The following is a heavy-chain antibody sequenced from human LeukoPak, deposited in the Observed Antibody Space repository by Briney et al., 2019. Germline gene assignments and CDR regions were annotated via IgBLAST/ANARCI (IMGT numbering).Heavy chain of an antibody. J-gene: IGHJ4*02. CDR3: AREGGIYCSGGSYYIDY. D-gene: IGHD2-15*01. CDR1: GYTFTGYY. V-gene: IGHV1-2*02. Sequence: GASVKVSCKASGYTFTGYYMHWVRQAPGQGLEWMGWINPNSGGTNYAQKFQGRVTMTRDTSISTAYMELSRPRSDDTAVYYCAREGGIYCSGGSYYIDYWGQGTLVTVSS. CDR2: INPNSGGT.